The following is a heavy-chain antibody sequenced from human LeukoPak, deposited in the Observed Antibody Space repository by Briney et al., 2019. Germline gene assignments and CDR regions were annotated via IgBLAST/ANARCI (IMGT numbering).Heavy chain of an antibody. CDR3: ARTGWELRLFDY. V-gene: IGHV4-59*01. Sequence: PSETLSLTCTVSGGSISSYYWSWIRQPPGKGLEWIGYIYYSGSTNYNPTLKSRVTISVDTSKNQFSLKLSSVTAADTAVYYCARTGWELRLFDYWGQGTLVTVSS. CDR1: GGSISSYY. J-gene: IGHJ4*02. CDR2: IYYSGST. D-gene: IGHD1-7*01.